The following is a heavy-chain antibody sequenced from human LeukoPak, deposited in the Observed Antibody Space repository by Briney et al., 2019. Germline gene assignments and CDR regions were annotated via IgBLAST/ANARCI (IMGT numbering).Heavy chain of an antibody. Sequence: GASVKVSCKASGDTFNLFAISWVRQAPGQGLEWMGRIIPILERVNYAQRFQDRVTISADESTSTAYMELSSLRSEDTAIYYCARDHSNGYSLYFKYWGQGTLVAVSS. J-gene: IGHJ4*02. D-gene: IGHD3-22*01. V-gene: IGHV1-69*11. CDR2: IIPILERV. CDR1: GDTFNLFA. CDR3: ARDHSNGYSLYFKY.